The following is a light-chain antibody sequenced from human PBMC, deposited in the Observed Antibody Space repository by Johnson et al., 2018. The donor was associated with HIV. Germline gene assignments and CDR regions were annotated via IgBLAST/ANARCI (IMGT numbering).Light chain of an antibody. V-gene: IGLV1-51*01. J-gene: IGLJ1*01. CDR3: GTWDGGLSVYV. Sequence: QSVLTQPPSVSAAPGQKVTISCSGSSSNIGNNYVSWYQQLPGTAPKLLIYDNNKRPSGIPDRFSASKSGTSATLAITGLQTGDEANYYCGTWDGGLSVYVFGTGTEVTVL. CDR2: DNN. CDR1: SSNIGNNY.